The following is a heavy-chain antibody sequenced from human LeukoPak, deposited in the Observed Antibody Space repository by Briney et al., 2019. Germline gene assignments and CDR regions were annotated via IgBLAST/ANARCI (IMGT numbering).Heavy chain of an antibody. Sequence: GRSLRLSCAASGLTFSSYGMHWVRQAPGKGLEWVAVIWYDGSNKYYADSVKGRFTISRDKSKNTLYLQMNSLRAEDTAVYYCARDNDYGDYGIDYWGQGTLVTVSS. CDR1: GLTFSSYG. D-gene: IGHD4-17*01. J-gene: IGHJ4*02. V-gene: IGHV3-33*01. CDR3: ARDNDYGDYGIDY. CDR2: IWYDGSNK.